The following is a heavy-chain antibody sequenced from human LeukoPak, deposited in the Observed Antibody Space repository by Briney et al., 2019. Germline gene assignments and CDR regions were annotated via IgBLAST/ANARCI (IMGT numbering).Heavy chain of an antibody. CDR2: ISSSGSTI. V-gene: IGHV3-11*04. Sequence: GGSLRLSCAASGFTFSDYYMSWIRQAPGKGLEWVSYISSSGSTIYYADSVKGRFTISRDNAKNSLYLQMNSLRAEDTAVYYCARDKNKNYYYMDVWGKGTTVTVSS. D-gene: IGHD1/OR15-1a*01. CDR1: GFTFSDYY. J-gene: IGHJ6*03. CDR3: ARDKNKNYYYMDV.